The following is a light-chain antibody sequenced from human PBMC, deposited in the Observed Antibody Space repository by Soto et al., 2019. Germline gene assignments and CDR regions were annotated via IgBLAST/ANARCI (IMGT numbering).Light chain of an antibody. CDR1: QGISNF. J-gene: IGKJ1*01. V-gene: IGKV1-39*01. Sequence: IQLTQSPSSLSASVGDRVTITCRASQGISNFLAWYQQKPGKAPKLLIYAASSLQSGVPSRFSGSGSETDFTLTISSLQPEDFATYSCQHSTTWTFGQGTKVDIK. CDR3: QHSTTWT. CDR2: AAS.